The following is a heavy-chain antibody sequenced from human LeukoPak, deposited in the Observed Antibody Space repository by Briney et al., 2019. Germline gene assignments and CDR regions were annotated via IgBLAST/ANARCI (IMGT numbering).Heavy chain of an antibody. CDR3: ARHMTRGEGY. V-gene: IGHV3-66*04. D-gene: IGHD3-16*01. CDR2: IYSGGST. CDR1: GFTVSSNY. J-gene: IGHJ4*02. Sequence: SGGSLRLSCAASGFTVSSNYMSWVRQAPGKGLEWVSVIYSGGSTYYADSVKGRFTISRDNSKNTLYLQMSSLRAEDTAVYYCARHMTRGEGYWGQGTLVTVSS.